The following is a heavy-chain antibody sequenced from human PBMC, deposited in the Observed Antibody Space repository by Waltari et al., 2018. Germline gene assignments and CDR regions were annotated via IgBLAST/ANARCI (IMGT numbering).Heavy chain of an antibody. J-gene: IGHJ4*02. Sequence: QVQLQESGPGLVKPSETLSLPSTAPGCSITGYYWRWIRQPPGKGLEYLGYIYYTGSSKYNPSLEGRVTISLDTSKNQFSLMLTSVTAADTAVYYCARWTTVRGTRGLDYWGQGTLVTVSS. V-gene: IGHV4-59*01. CDR1: GCSITGYY. CDR3: ARWTTVRGTRGLDY. D-gene: IGHD4-17*01. CDR2: IYYTGSS.